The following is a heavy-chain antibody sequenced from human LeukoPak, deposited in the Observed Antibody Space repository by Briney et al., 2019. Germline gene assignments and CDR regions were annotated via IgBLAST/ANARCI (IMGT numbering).Heavy chain of an antibody. V-gene: IGHV3-11*01. CDR3: AVSGSLPNY. J-gene: IGHJ4*02. D-gene: IGHD1-26*01. CDR1: GFTFSSYW. CDR2: VSNNGSVT. Sequence: GGSPRLSCAASGFTFSSYWMSWIRQAPGKGLAWISYVSNNGSVTSYADSVKGRFTISRDNAENSVYLQMNSLRADDTGIYYCAVSGSLPNYWGQGTLVTVSS.